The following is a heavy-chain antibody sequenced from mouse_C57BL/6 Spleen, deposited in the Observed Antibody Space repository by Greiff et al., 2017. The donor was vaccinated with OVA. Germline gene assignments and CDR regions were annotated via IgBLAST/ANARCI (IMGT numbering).Heavy chain of an antibody. CDR2: INPNNGGT. CDR3: ARRGLTGMGEYFDY. J-gene: IGHJ2*01. V-gene: IGHV1-26*01. CDR1: GYTFTDYY. Sequence: EVQLQQSGPELVKPGASVKISCKASGYTFTDYYMNWVKQSHGKSLEWIGDINPNNGGTSYNQKFKGKATLTVDKSSSTAYMELRSLTSEDSAVYYCARRGLTGMGEYFDYWGQGTTLTVSS. D-gene: IGHD4-1*01.